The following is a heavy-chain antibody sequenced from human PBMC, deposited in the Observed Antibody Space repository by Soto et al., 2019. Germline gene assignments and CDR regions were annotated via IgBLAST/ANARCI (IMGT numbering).Heavy chain of an antibody. CDR1: GYSFTSYW. J-gene: IGHJ6*02. CDR3: ARHLAYNWNYGTSQGERYYYGMDV. D-gene: IGHD1-7*01. CDR2: IDPSDSYT. Sequence: PGESLKISCKGSGYSFTSYWISWVRQMPGKGLEWMGRIDPSDSYTNYSPSFQGHVTISADKSISTAYLQWSSLKASDTAMYYCARHLAYNWNYGTSQGERYYYGMDVWGQGTTVTVSS. V-gene: IGHV5-10-1*01.